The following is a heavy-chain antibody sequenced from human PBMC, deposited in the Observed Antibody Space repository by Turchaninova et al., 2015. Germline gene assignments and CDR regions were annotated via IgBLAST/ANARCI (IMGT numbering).Heavy chain of an antibody. Sequence: EVPPVQSGAEVKKPGESLKISLKGSGYSLPSYGIGWVRQMPGKCLEWMGIISPGDSDTRYSPSFQGQVTISADKSISTAYLQWSSLKASDTAMYYCARPVTIFGGFDLWGRGTLVTVSS. D-gene: IGHD3-3*01. V-gene: IGHV5-51*01. CDR2: ISPGDSDT. J-gene: IGHJ2*01. CDR1: GYSLPSYG. CDR3: ARPVTIFGGFDL.